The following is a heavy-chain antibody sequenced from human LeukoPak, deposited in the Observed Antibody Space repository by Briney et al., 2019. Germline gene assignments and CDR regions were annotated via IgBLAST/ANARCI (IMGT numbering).Heavy chain of an antibody. CDR3: ARGSREWELLFAFDI. CDR1: GGSISSGDYY. J-gene: IGHJ3*02. Sequence: SETLSLTCTVSGGSISSGDYYWSWIRQPPGKGLEWIGYIYYSGSTYYNPSLKSPVTISVDTSKNPLSLKLSSVTAADTAVYYCARGSREWELLFAFDIWGQGTMVTVSS. V-gene: IGHV4-30-4*08. D-gene: IGHD1-26*01. CDR2: IYYSGST.